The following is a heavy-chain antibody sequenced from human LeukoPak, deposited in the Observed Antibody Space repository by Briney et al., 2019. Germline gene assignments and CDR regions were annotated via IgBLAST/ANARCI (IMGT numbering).Heavy chain of an antibody. CDR3: ARAGSSGYYRTFDY. Sequence: GGSLRLSCTASGFTFNNYAMYWVRQAPRKGLEWVAGIFGSGGSAHYADSVKGRFTISRDNSQNTLYLQMNSLRPEDTAVYYCARAGSSGYYRTFDYWGQGTLVTVSS. CDR1: GFTFNNYA. V-gene: IGHV3-23*01. CDR2: IFGSGGSA. D-gene: IGHD3-22*01. J-gene: IGHJ4*02.